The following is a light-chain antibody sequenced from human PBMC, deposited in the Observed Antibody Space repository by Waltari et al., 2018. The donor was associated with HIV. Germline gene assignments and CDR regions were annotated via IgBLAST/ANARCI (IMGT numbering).Light chain of an antibody. CDR2: DVT. Sequence: QSALTQPASVSGSPGQSITISCTGPSSDVGGYTSVSWYQQPPGKAPKLLIYDVTKRPSGVSNRLSGSKSGNTASLTISGLQAEDEAAYYCCSYAGSSTVIFGGGTKLTVL. V-gene: IGLV2-23*02. CDR3: CSYAGSSTVI. CDR1: SSDVGGYTS. J-gene: IGLJ2*01.